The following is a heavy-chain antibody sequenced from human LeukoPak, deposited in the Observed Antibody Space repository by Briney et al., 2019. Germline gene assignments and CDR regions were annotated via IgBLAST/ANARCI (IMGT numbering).Heavy chain of an antibody. J-gene: IGHJ4*02. CDR2: ISWNSGSI. CDR1: GFTFDDYA. Sequence: GGSLRLSCAASGFTFDDYAMHWVRQAPGKGLEWVSGISWNSGSIGYADSVKGRFTISRDNAKNSLYLQMNSLRAEDAALYYCAKDFLPTYYYGSLGHYWGQGTLVTVSS. V-gene: IGHV3-9*01. D-gene: IGHD3-10*01. CDR3: AKDFLPTYYYGSLGHY.